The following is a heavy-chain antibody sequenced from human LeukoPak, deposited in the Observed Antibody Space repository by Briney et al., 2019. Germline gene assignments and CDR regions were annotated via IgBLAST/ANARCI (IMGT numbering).Heavy chain of an antibody. D-gene: IGHD6-19*01. CDR3: ARERDGSSGYSDY. CDR2: IKQDGSEK. J-gene: IGHJ4*02. CDR1: GFTFSSYW. V-gene: IGHV3-7*01. Sequence: PGGSLRVSCAASGFTFSSYWMSWVRQAPGKGLEWVANIKQDGSEKYYVDSVKGRFTISRDNAKNSLYLQMNSLRAEDTAVYYCARERDGSSGYSDYWGQGTLGTVSS.